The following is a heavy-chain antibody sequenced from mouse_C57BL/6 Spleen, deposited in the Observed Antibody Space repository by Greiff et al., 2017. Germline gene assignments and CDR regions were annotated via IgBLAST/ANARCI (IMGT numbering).Heavy chain of an antibody. CDR3: AYGSSSCDY. D-gene: IGHD1-1*01. V-gene: IGHV1-74*01. Sequence: QVQLQQPGAELVKPGASVKVSCKASGYTFTSYWMHWVKQRPGQGLEWIGRINPSDSDTNYNTQFKGKATLTVDKSSSTAYMQLSSLTSEYSAVYYCAYGSSSCDYWGQGTTLTVSS. CDR2: INPSDSDT. J-gene: IGHJ2*01. CDR1: GYTFTSYW.